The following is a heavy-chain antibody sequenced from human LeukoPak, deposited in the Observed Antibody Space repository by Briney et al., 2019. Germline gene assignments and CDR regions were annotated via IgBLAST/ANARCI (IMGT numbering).Heavy chain of an antibody. CDR2: IKSKTDGGTT. CDR3: TTDPEITMVRGVITQGY. V-gene: IGHV3-15*01. Sequence: GGSLRLSCAASGFTFSNAWMSWVRQAPGKGLEWVGRIKSKTDGGTTDYAAPVKGRFTISRDDSKNTLYLQMNSLKTEDTAVYHCTTDPEITMVRGVITQGYWGQGTLVTVSS. CDR1: GFTFSNAW. J-gene: IGHJ4*02. D-gene: IGHD3-10*01.